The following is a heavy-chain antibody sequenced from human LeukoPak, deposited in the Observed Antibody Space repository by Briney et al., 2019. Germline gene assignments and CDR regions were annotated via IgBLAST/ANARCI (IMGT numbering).Heavy chain of an antibody. V-gene: IGHV3-30*02. D-gene: IGHD5-12*01. Sequence: TGGSLRLSCAASGFTFSSYGMHWVRQAPGKGLEWVAFIRYDGSNKYYADSVKGRFTISRDNSKNTLYLQMNSLRAEDTAVYYCAADGYSGYDRFDYWGQGTLVTVSS. CDR3: AADGYSGYDRFDY. CDR1: GFTFSSYG. J-gene: IGHJ4*02. CDR2: IRYDGSNK.